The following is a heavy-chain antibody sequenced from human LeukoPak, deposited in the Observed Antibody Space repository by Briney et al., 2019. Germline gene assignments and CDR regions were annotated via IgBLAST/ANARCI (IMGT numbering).Heavy chain of an antibody. CDR3: AIGPWWAGAAWAHSFNV. V-gene: IGHV3-7*01. CDR1: GLTFSNYW. Sequence: GGSLRLFCGAWGLTFSNYWTTWVSHAPGKGLEGGANVNQEGSNKFYVDSVKGRFTVSRDNAKHSLYRQMNTLRAQHTRVSLCAIGPWWAGAAWAHSFNVWGQRTMVTVSS. CDR2: VNQEGSNK. J-gene: IGHJ3*01. D-gene: IGHD1-26*01.